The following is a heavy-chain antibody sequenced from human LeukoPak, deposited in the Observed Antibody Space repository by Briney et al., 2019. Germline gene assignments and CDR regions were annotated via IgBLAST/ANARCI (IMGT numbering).Heavy chain of an antibody. J-gene: IGHJ4*02. CDR2: INPNSGGT. V-gene: IGHV1-2*02. Sequence: ASVKVSCKASGYTFTSSYMHWVRQAPGQGLEWMGWINPNSGGTNYAQKFQGRVTMTRDTSISTAYMELSRLRSDDTAVYYCARDFSPYYYDSSGYPYNLDYWGQGTLVTVSS. CDR3: ARDFSPYYYDSSGYPYNLDY. CDR1: GYTFTSSY. D-gene: IGHD3-22*01.